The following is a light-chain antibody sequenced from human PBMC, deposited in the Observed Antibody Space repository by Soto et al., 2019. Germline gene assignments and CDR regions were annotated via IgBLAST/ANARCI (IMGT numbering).Light chain of an antibody. V-gene: IGKV3-20*01. CDR2: GAS. Sequence: EIVITQSPATLSVSPGERATFSCRASQSVSSNLAWYQHKPGQAPRLLIDGASSRATGIPDRFSGSGSGTDFTLTISRLEPEDFAVYYCQQYGSSPPWTFGQGTKVDIK. J-gene: IGKJ1*01. CDR1: QSVSSN. CDR3: QQYGSSPPWT.